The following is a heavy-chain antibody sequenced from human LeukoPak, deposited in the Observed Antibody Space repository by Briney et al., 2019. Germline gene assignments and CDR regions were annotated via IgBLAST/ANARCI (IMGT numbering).Heavy chain of an antibody. V-gene: IGHV1-69*05. CDR3: ASSSYCGGDCPEVTRNDY. D-gene: IGHD2-21*01. Sequence: ASVTVSCKASGGTFSSYAISWVRQAPGQGLEWMGGIIPIFGTANYAQKFQGRVTITTDESTSTAYMELSSLRSEDTAVYYCASSSYCGGDCPEVTRNDYWGQGTLVTVSS. J-gene: IGHJ4*02. CDR2: IIPIFGTA. CDR1: GGTFSSYA.